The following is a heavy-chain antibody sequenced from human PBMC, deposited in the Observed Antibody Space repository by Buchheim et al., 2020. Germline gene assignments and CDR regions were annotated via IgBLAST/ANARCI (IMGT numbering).Heavy chain of an antibody. J-gene: IGHJ6*02. V-gene: IGHV4-59*01. CDR2: IYYSGST. CDR1: GGSISSYY. CDR3: ARDCSSTSCPYGMDV. Sequence: QVQLQESGPGLVKPSETLSLTCTVSGGSISSYYWSWIRQPPGKGLEWIGYIYYSGSTNYNPSLKSRVTLSVDTSKNQFSLKLSSVTAADTAVYYCARDCSSTSCPYGMDVWGQGTT. D-gene: IGHD2-2*01.